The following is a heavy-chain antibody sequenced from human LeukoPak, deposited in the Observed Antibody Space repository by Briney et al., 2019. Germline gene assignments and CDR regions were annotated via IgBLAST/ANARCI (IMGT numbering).Heavy chain of an antibody. D-gene: IGHD2-15*01. Sequence: GGSLRLSCAASGFTFSSYGMHWVRQAPGKGLEWVAFIRYDGSNKYYADSVKGRFTISRDNSKNTLYLQMNSLRAEDTAVYYCASQAPQIVVVVAATRPFDYWGQGTLVTVSS. CDR2: IRYDGSNK. J-gene: IGHJ4*02. V-gene: IGHV3-30*02. CDR3: ASQAPQIVVVVAATRPFDY. CDR1: GFTFSSYG.